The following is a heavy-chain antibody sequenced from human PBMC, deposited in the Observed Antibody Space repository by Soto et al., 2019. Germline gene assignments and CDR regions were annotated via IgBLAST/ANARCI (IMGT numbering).Heavy chain of an antibody. CDR3: ARGLILWFGELSRRGGYYYDLDV. D-gene: IGHD3-10*01. CDR1: GGSFSGYQ. J-gene: IGHJ6*03. V-gene: IGHV4-34*01. Sequence: QVQLQQWGAGLLKPSETLSLTCAVYGGSFSGYQWSWIRQTPGKGLEWIGEINDSGNINYNPSLTSRFTILVDTAKKQISLKLSSVTAADTAVYYCARGLILWFGELSRRGGYYYDLDVWGKGTAVTVSS. CDR2: INDSGNI.